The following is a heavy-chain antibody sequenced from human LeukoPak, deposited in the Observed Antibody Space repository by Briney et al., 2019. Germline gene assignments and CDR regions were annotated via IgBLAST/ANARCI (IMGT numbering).Heavy chain of an antibody. CDR1: GGSFSGYY. V-gene: IGHV4-34*01. CDR3: ARVPAAGRGIDY. D-gene: IGHD6-13*01. CDR2: INHSGST. Sequence: PSETLSLTCAVYGGSFSGYYWSWIRQPPGKGLEWIGEINHSGSTNYNPSLKSRVTISVDTSKNQFSLKLSSVTAADTAVYYCARVPAAGRGIDYWGQGTLVTVSS. J-gene: IGHJ4*02.